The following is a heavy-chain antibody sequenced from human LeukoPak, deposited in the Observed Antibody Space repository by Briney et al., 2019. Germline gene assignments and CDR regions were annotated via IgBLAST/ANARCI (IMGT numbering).Heavy chain of an antibody. D-gene: IGHD1-14*01. V-gene: IGHV6-1*01. CDR1: GDSVSNNNGA. CDR3: ARGIIDPGFDY. J-gene: IGHJ4*02. Sequence: SQTLSLTCPISGDSVSNNNGAWNWIRQSPSRGLEWLGRTFYRSKWYNEYAGSVRSRITINSDTSRNHLSLQLNSVTPEDTAVYYCARGIIDPGFDYWGQGTLVSVSS. CDR2: TFYRSKWYN.